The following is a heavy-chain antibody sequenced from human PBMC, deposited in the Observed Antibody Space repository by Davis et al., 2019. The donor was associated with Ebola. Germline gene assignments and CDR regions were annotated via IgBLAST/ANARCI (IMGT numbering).Heavy chain of an antibody. CDR3: ARARVDRAYHRSLFDY. D-gene: IGHD1-14*01. V-gene: IGHV4-30-4*08. CDR2: IYFSGST. Sequence: PSETLSLTCAVYGGSFSGYYWTWIRQPPGKGLEWIGYIYFSGSTYHNPSLKSRVTISVDTSKNQFSLKLRSVTAADTAVYYCARARVDRAYHRSLFDYWGQGTPVTVSS. CDR1: GGSFSGYY. J-gene: IGHJ4*02.